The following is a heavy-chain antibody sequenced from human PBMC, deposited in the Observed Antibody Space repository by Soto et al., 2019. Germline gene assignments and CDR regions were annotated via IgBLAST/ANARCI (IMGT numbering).Heavy chain of an antibody. V-gene: IGHV3-33*01. CDR3: ARQRLPYSSGWTGFDY. CDR2: IWYDGSNK. J-gene: IGHJ4*02. D-gene: IGHD6-19*01. CDR1: GFTFSSYG. Sequence: GGSLRLSCAASGFTFSSYGMHWVRQAPGKGLEWVAVIWYDGSNKYYADSVKGRFTISRDNSKNTLYLQMNSLRAEDTAVYYCARQRLPYSSGWTGFDYWGQGTLVTVSS.